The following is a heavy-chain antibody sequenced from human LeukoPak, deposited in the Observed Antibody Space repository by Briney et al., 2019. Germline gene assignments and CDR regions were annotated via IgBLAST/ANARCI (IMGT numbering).Heavy chain of an antibody. CDR1: GYTFVNYG. Sequence: ASVKVSCKASGYTFVNYGISWVRQAPGQGLEWVAWINPNNDEPRYSEKFQDRVTMTTDRSTNTAYMELRNLRSDDTAMYYCARGSSSGFGFWGQGTLVTVSS. D-gene: IGHD6-19*01. J-gene: IGHJ4*02. V-gene: IGHV1-18*01. CDR2: INPNNDEP. CDR3: ARGSSSGFGF.